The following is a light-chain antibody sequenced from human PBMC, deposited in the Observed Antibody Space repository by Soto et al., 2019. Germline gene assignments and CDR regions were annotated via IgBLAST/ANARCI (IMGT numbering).Light chain of an antibody. CDR2: KAS. CDR3: QQSYSTLT. CDR1: QSISSW. Sequence: DIQMTQSPSTLSASVGGRVTITCRASQSISSWLAWYQQKPGKAPKLLIYKASSLESGVPSRFSGSGSGTDFTLTISSLQPEDFATYYCQQSYSTLTFGGGTKVDI. J-gene: IGKJ4*01. V-gene: IGKV1-5*03.